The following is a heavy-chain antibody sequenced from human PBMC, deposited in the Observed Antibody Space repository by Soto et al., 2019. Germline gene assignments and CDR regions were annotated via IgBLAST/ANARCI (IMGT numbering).Heavy chain of an antibody. CDR2: IWYDGSNK. CDR3: ARDGALTVFDY. J-gene: IGHJ4*02. V-gene: IGHV3-33*01. D-gene: IGHD1-20*01. CDR1: GFTFSSYG. Sequence: QVQLVESGGGVVQPGRSLRLSCSESGFTFSSYGMHWVRRAPGKGLEWVAVIWYDGSNKYYADSVKGRFTISRDNSKNTLYLQMNSLRAEDTAVYYCARDGALTVFDYWGQGTLVTVSS.